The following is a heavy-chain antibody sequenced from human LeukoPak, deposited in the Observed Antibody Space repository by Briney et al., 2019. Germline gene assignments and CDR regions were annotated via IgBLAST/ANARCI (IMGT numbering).Heavy chain of an antibody. Sequence: ASVKVSCKASGYIFTGYYMHWVRQAPGQGLEWMGWISAYNDNTNYAQKLQGRVTMTTDTSTSTAYMELRSLRSDDTAVYYCARDSYGYSYDYPPLESYYFDYWGQGTLVTVSS. V-gene: IGHV1-18*04. J-gene: IGHJ4*02. CDR2: ISAYNDNT. CDR1: GYIFTGYY. D-gene: IGHD5-18*01. CDR3: ARDSYGYSYDYPPLESYYFDY.